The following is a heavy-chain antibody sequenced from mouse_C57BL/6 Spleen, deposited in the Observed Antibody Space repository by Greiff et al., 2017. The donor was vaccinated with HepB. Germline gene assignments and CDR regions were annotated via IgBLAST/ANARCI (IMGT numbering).Heavy chain of an antibody. D-gene: IGHD2-3*01. CDR2: ISDGGSYT. CDR1: GFTFSSYA. CDR3: ARDRHDGYYDY. Sequence: EVQLVESGGGLVKPGGSLKLSCAASGFTFSSYAMSWVRQTPEKRLEWVATISDGGSYTYYPDNVKGRFTISRDNAKNNLYLQMSHLKSEDTAMYYCARDRHDGYYDYWGQGTTLTVSS. J-gene: IGHJ2*01. V-gene: IGHV5-4*01.